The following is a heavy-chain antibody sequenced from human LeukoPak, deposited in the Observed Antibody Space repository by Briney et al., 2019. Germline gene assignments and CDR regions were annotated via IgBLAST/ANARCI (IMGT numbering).Heavy chain of an antibody. CDR1: GFTFSSYD. Sequence: GGSLRLSCAASGFTFSSYDMHWVRQATGKGLEWVSAIGTAGDTYYPGSVKGRFTISRENAKNSLYLQVNSLRAGDTAVYYCARAKAGWDAFDIWGQGTMVTVSS. V-gene: IGHV3-13*01. CDR2: IGTAGDT. J-gene: IGHJ3*02. D-gene: IGHD1-14*01. CDR3: ARAKAGWDAFDI.